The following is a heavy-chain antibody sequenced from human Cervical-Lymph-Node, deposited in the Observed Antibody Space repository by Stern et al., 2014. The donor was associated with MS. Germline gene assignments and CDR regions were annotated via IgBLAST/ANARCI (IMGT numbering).Heavy chain of an antibody. D-gene: IGHD6-25*01. CDR2: ISYDGSTQ. CDR1: GFTFGSHT. CDR3: ARPAAARYFDY. J-gene: IGHJ4*02. Sequence: VQLVQSGGGVVQPGGSLRLSCAASGFTFGSHTMHWVRQAPGKGLDWVGIISYDGSTQHYADSVKGRFTISRDNSNNTLYLQMNSLRAEDTAMYYCARPAAARYFDYWGQGTQVTVSS. V-gene: IGHV3-30-3*01.